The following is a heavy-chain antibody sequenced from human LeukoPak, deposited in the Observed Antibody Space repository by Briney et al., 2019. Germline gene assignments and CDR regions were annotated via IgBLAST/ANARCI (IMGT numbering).Heavy chain of an antibody. Sequence: NPSETLSLTCTVSGGSISSGGYYWSWIRQHPGKGLEWIGYIYYSGSTYYNPSLKSRVTISVDTSKNQFSLKLSSVTAADTAVYYCARVPVATARIWFDPWGQGTLVTVSS. CDR3: ARVPVATARIWFDP. D-gene: IGHD2-21*02. J-gene: IGHJ5*02. CDR2: IYYSGST. CDR1: GGSISSGGYY. V-gene: IGHV4-31*03.